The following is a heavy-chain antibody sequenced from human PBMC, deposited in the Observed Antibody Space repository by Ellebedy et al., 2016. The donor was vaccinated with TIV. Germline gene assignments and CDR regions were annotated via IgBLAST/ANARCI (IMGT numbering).Heavy chain of an antibody. CDR1: GGSISSSNW. V-gene: IGHV4-4*02. J-gene: IGHJ5*01. CDR2: IYHSGST. Sequence: MPGGSLRLSCAVSGGSISSSNWWSWLRQPPGKGLEWIGEIYHSGSTNYNPYLKSRVTISVDKSKNQFSLKLSSVTAADTAVYYCARDPGYSSGWFDYWGQGTLVTVSS. CDR3: ARDPGYSSGWFDY. D-gene: IGHD6-19*01.